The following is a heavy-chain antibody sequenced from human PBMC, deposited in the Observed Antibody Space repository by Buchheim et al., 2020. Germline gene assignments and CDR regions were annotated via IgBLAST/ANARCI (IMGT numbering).Heavy chain of an antibody. CDR2: IYYSGST. Sequence: QVQLQESGPGLVKPSQTLSLTCTVSGVSISSGDYYWSWIRQPPGKGLEWIGYIYYSGSTYYNPSLQSRVTISVDTSTNPFSLKLSSVTAADTAVYYCARKNVDQYGSVYFDYWGQGTL. D-gene: IGHD3-10*01. V-gene: IGHV4-30-4*01. J-gene: IGHJ4*02. CDR3: ARKNVDQYGSVYFDY. CDR1: GVSISSGDYY.